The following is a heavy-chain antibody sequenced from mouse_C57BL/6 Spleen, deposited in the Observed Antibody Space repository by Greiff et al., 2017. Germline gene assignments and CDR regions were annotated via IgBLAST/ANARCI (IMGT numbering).Heavy chain of an antibody. CDR1: GFTFSSYG. V-gene: IGHV5-6*01. CDR2: ISSGGSYT. Sequence: EVHLVESGGDLVKPGGSLKLSCAASGFTFSSYGMSWVRQTPDKRLEWVATISSGGSYTYYPDSVKGRFTISRDNAKNTLYLQMSSRKSEDTAMYYCAREENWGFDYWGQGTTLTVSS. D-gene: IGHD4-1*01. CDR3: AREENWGFDY. J-gene: IGHJ2*01.